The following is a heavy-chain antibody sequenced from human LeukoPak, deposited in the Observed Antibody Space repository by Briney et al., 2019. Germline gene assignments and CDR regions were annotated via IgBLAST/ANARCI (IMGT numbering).Heavy chain of an antibody. J-gene: IGHJ4*02. CDR3: ARSSYAAGNYYNPFDY. V-gene: IGHV4-59*08. CDR1: GGSISSYF. Sequence: SETLSLTCTVSGGSISSYFWSWIRQPPGQGLEWLGYIYHTGDTNYNPSLKSRVTISVDTSKNQFSLKLSSVTAADTAVYYCARSSYAAGNYYNPFDYWGQGTLVTVSS. CDR2: IYHTGDT. D-gene: IGHD3-10*01.